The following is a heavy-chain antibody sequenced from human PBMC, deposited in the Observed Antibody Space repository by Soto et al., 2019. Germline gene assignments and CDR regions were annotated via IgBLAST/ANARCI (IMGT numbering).Heavy chain of an antibody. D-gene: IGHD3-10*01. Sequence: QLQLQESGSGLVKPSQTLSLTCAVSGGSISSGGYSWSWIRQPPGKGLEWIGYIYHSGSTYYNPSLKSRVTISVDRSKNQFSLKLSSVTAADTAVYYCARAALNHYYGSGRPKQSPGYYLDYWGQGTLVTVSS. V-gene: IGHV4-30-2*01. CDR3: ARAALNHYYGSGRPKQSPGYYLDY. CDR1: GGSISSGGYS. CDR2: IYHSGST. J-gene: IGHJ4*02.